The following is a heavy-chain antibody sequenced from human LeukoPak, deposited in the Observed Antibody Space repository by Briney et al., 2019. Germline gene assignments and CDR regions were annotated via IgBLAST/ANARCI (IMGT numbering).Heavy chain of an antibody. CDR1: GFTFSSYW. J-gene: IGHJ4*02. V-gene: IGHV3-7*01. D-gene: IGHD2-15*01. CDR3: ARAPIASPFYFDY. Sequence: QSGGSLRLSCAASGFTFSSYWMSWVRQAPGKGLEWVANIKQDGSEKYYVDSVKGRFTISRDNAKNSLYLQMNSLRAEDTAVYYCARAPIASPFYFDYWGQGTLVTVSS. CDR2: IKQDGSEK.